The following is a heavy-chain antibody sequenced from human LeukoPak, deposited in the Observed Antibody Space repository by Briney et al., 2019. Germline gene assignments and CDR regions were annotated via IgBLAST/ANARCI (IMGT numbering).Heavy chain of an antibody. V-gene: IGHV1-69*06. J-gene: IGHJ5*02. CDR1: GGTFSSYA. Sequence: SVKVSCKASGGTFSSYAISWVRQAPRQGLEWMGGIIPIFGTANYAQKFQGRVTITADKSTSTAYMELSSLRSEDTAVYYCARDVYGDYRYNWFDPWGQGTLVTVSS. CDR3: ARDVYGDYRYNWFDP. D-gene: IGHD4-17*01. CDR2: IIPIFGTA.